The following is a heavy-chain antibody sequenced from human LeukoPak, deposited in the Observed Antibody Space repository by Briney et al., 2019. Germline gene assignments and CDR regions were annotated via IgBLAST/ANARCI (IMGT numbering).Heavy chain of an antibody. J-gene: IGHJ4*02. CDR1: GYTFTSYD. V-gene: IGHV1-8*01. CDR2: MNPNSGNT. Sequence: ASVKVSCKASGYTFTSYDINWVRQATGQGLEWMGWMNPNSGNTGYALKFQGRATMTRNTSISTAYMELSSLTSEDTAVYYCAGGYCSGGICEMDYWGQGTLVTVSS. D-gene: IGHD2-15*01. CDR3: AGGYCSGGICEMDY.